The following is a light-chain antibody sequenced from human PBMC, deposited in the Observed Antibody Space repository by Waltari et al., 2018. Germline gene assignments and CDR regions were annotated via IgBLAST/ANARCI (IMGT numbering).Light chain of an antibody. CDR2: DAS. J-gene: IGKJ1*01. CDR1: QNINKY. V-gene: IGKV3-20*01. CDR3: QKYGSLPAT. Sequence: EIMLTQSPGTLSLSPGERATLSCRASQNINKYLAWYQHKPGQATRLLISDASSRATGIPDRFSGSGSGTDFSLTISRLEPEYFAVYYCQKYGSLPATFGQGTKVEIK.